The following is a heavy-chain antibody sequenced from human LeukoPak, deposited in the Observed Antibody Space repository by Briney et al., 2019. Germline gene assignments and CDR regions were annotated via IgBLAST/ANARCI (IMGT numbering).Heavy chain of an antibody. CDR1: GYTFTAYY. CDR2: INPNSGGT. D-gene: IGHD2-15*01. J-gene: IGHJ4*02. Sequence: RASVKVSCKASGYTFTAYYMHWVRQAPGQGLEWMGWINPNSGGTNYAQKFQGRVTMTRDTSISTAYMELSRLRSDDTAVYYCARAGSYCSGGSCYGVPDYWGQGTLVTVSS. V-gene: IGHV1-2*02. CDR3: ARAGSYCSGGSCYGVPDY.